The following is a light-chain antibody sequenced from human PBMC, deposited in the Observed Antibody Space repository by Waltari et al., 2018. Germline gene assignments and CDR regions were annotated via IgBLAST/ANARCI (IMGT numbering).Light chain of an antibody. V-gene: IGKV3D-15*01. Sequence: ENVMTQSPAILSVSPGERATLSCRASQSVGHYLAWYQHQPGQAPRLLIHNAPTRLTGIPARFSGSGSGTEFTLTISSLQSEDSALYYCQQYHDWPLTFGGGTRVEIK. J-gene: IGKJ4*01. CDR2: NAP. CDR3: QQYHDWPLT. CDR1: QSVGHY.